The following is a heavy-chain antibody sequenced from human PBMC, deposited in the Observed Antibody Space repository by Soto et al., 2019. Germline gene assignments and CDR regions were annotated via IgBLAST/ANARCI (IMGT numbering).Heavy chain of an antibody. V-gene: IGHV3-23*01. CDR2: ISGGGGST. Sequence: EVQLLESGGGLVQPGGSLRLSCAASGFTFSGYAMNWVRQAPGKGLEWVSVISGGGGSTHYADSVKGRFTLTRDNSKNTLYLQMNSLRAEDTAVYYCATGYCSGGSCYWGEYFQHWGQGTLVTVSS. CDR3: ATGYCSGGSCYWGEYFQH. J-gene: IGHJ1*01. CDR1: GFTFSGYA. D-gene: IGHD2-15*01.